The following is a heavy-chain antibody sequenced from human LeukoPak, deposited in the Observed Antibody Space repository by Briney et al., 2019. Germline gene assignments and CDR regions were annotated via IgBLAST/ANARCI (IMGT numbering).Heavy chain of an antibody. CDR2: IYPGDSDT. Sequence: GESLKISFKGSGYRFTSYWIGWVRPMPGKGLEWMGIIYPGDSDTRYSPSFQGQVTISADKSISTAYLQWSSLKASDTAMYYCARMAVAGPPVLDYWGQGTLVTVSS. V-gene: IGHV5-51*01. D-gene: IGHD6-19*01. CDR1: GYRFTSYW. J-gene: IGHJ4*02. CDR3: ARMAVAGPPVLDY.